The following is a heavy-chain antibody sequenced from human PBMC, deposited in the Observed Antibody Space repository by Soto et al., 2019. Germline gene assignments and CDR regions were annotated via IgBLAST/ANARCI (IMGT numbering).Heavy chain of an antibody. D-gene: IGHD3-22*01. CDR3: ARVPLYYYDSSGYGDY. CDR1: GYTFTSYG. Sequence: ASVKVSCKASGYTFTSYGISWVRQAPGQGLEWMGWISAYNGNTNYAQKLQGRVTMTTDTSTSTAYMELRSLRSDDTAVYYCARVPLYYYDSSGYGDYWGQGTLVTVSS. V-gene: IGHV1-18*01. CDR2: ISAYNGNT. J-gene: IGHJ4*02.